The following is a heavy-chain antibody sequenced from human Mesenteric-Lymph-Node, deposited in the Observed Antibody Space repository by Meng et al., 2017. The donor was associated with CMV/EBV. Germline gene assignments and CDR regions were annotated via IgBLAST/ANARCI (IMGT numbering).Heavy chain of an antibody. V-gene: IGHV4-39*07. CDR3: ARGRIDRTDY. D-gene: IGHD2/OR15-2a*01. Sequence: GSLRLSCTVSGDSISSSTYYWGWIRQPPGKGLEWIGEIHHSGSTHYNPSLKSRVTMSLDTSKNQFSLKLSSVTAADTAVYYCARGRIDRTDYWGQGTRVTVSS. J-gene: IGHJ4*02. CDR1: GDSISSSTYY. CDR2: IHHSGST.